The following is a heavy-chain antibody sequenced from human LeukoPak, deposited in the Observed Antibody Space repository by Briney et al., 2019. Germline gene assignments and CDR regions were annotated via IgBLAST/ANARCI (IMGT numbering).Heavy chain of an antibody. D-gene: IGHD5-18*01. J-gene: IGHJ4*02. CDR1: GGSISSSSYY. CDR3: ARRGYSYGEQYYFDY. Sequence: KPSETLSLTCTVSGGSISSSSYYWGWIRQPPGKGLEWIGSIYYSGCTYYNPSLKGRVTISVDTSKNQFSLKLSSVTAADTAVYYCARRGYSYGEQYYFDYWGQGTLVTVSS. V-gene: IGHV4-39*01. CDR2: IYYSGCT.